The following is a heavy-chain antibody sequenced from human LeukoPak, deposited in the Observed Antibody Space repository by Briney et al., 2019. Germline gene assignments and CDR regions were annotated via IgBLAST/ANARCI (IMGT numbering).Heavy chain of an antibody. V-gene: IGHV3-21*01. CDR2: ISSSSSYI. CDR1: GFTFSSYS. J-gene: IGHJ4*02. Sequence: GGSLRLSCAASGFTFSSYSMNWVRQAPGKGLEWVSSISSSSSYIYYADSVKGRFTISRDNAKNSLYLQMNSLRAEDTAVYYCASTPIAAAGGPFDYWGQGTLVTVSS. CDR3: ASTPIAAAGGPFDY. D-gene: IGHD6-13*01.